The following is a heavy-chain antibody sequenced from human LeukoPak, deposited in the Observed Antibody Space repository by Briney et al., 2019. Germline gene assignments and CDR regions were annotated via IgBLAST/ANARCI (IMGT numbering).Heavy chain of an antibody. J-gene: IGHJ5*02. D-gene: IGHD1-14*01. CDR2: INSDGSTT. CDR1: GFTFSRYW. Sequence: GGSLRLSCVASGFTFSRYWMHWVRQAPGKGLVWVSRINSDGSTTIYADSVKGRFTISRDNAENTLYLQMNSLRAEDTAVYFCASGPTGFAWGQGTLVTVSS. V-gene: IGHV3-74*01. CDR3: ASGPTGFA.